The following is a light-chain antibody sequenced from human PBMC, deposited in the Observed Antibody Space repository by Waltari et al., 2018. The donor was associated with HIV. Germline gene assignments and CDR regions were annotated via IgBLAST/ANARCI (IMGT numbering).Light chain of an antibody. V-gene: IGKV1-39*01. CDR3: QQTYSTPPT. CDR2: AAS. CDR1: QNISNY. Sequence: DIQMTQSPSSLSASVGGRVTITCRASQNISNYLNWYQQEPGKAPKLLIYAASNLQSGVPSRFSGSGSETDCTLTISSLQPEDFATYYCQQTYSTPPTFGQGTKVEIK. J-gene: IGKJ1*01.